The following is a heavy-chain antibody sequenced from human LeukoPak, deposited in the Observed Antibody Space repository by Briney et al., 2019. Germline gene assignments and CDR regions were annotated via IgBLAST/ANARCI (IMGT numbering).Heavy chain of an antibody. CDR3: VTRDGVSSGFFNLDY. Sequence: ASVKVSCKASGYTFTHYAMNWVRQAPGQGLEWMGWINTNTGNPTYAQGFTGRFVFSLDTSVSTAYLQISSLKAEDTAVYYSVTRDGVSSGFFNLDYWGQGTLVTVSS. J-gene: IGHJ4*02. D-gene: IGHD3-22*01. CDR2: INTNTGNP. CDR1: GYTFTHYA. V-gene: IGHV7-4-1*02.